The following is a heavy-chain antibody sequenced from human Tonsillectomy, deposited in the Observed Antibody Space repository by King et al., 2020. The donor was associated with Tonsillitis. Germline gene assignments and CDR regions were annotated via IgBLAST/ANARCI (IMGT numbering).Heavy chain of an antibody. CDR1: GFSFSSYA. CDR3: ANDYYGSGSYSRFDY. Sequence: VQLVQSGGGSVQPGGSLRLSCAASGFSFSSYAMTWVRQAPGKGLEWVSTISGSGDSTYYAESVKGRFTISRDNSKNTLYLQMNSLRAEDTAVYYCANDYYGSGSYSRFDYWGQGTLVTVSS. V-gene: IGHV3-23*04. D-gene: IGHD3-10*01. CDR2: ISGSGDST. J-gene: IGHJ4*02.